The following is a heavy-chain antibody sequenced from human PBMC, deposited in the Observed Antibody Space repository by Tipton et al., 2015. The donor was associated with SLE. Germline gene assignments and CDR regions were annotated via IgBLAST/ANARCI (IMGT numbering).Heavy chain of an antibody. J-gene: IGHJ3*02. D-gene: IGHD3-22*01. CDR3: ATAYYYDSSGYKDAFDI. CDR1: GYRFDSYW. V-gene: IGHV5-51*01. CDR2: IFPGDSDT. Sequence: QLVQSGAQVKKPGESLKISCEGSGYRFDSYWIAWARQMPGRGLEWMGIIFPGDSDTRYSPSFQGRVTVSADKSISTAFLQWNSLQASDTAMYYCATAYYYDSSGYKDAFDIWGQGTMVTVSS.